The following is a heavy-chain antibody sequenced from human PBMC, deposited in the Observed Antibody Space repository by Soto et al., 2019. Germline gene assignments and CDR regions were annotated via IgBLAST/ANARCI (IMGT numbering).Heavy chain of an antibody. D-gene: IGHD2-8*02. CDR2: INPHSGGT. J-gene: IGHJ5*02. Sequence: QVQLVQSGAEVRKPGASVKLSCKASGYTFTDHHVHWVRQAPGQGLEWMGWINPHSGGTDYAQKFKGWVTLTRDTSISTVYMEMRRLKSDDTAVYYCAREFLITATWFMDPWGQGTLVTVSS. CDR3: AREFLITATWFMDP. V-gene: IGHV1-2*04. CDR1: GYTFTDHH.